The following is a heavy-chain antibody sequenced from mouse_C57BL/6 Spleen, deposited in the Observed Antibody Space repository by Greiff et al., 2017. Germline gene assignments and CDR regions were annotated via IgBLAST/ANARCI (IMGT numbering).Heavy chain of an antibody. D-gene: IGHD2-4*01. Sequence: EVKLMESGGGLVQPGGSLKLSCAASGFTFSDYGMAWVRQAPRKGPEWVAFISNLAYSIYYADTVTGRFTISSENAKNTLYLEMSSLRAEDTAMYYCARQGDYDEGPGYYFDDWGQGTTLTVSS. CDR2: ISNLAYSI. J-gene: IGHJ2*01. CDR1: GFTFSDYG. V-gene: IGHV5-15*01. CDR3: ARQGDYDEGPGYYFDD.